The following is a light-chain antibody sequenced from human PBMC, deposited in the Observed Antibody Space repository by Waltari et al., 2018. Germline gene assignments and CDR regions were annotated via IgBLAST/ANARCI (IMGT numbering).Light chain of an antibody. CDR3: QQSYSHTRT. J-gene: IGKJ1*01. Sequence: DIQMTQSPSSLSTSVGDRVTITCRARQSISSYLNWYQQKPGKAPKLLNYAASSLQSGGPSRFSGSGSGRDFTLNISSLQPEDFATYYCQQSYSHTRTFGQGTKVEIK. CDR2: AAS. V-gene: IGKV1-39*01. CDR1: QSISSY.